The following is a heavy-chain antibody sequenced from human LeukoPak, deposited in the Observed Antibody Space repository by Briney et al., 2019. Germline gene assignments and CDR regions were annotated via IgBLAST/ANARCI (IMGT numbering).Heavy chain of an antibody. CDR2: ISPDGSST. J-gene: IGHJ5*02. V-gene: IGHV3-74*01. D-gene: IGHD6-19*01. CDR1: GLTFSNYW. CDR3: TKAYSSAAWLDP. Sequence: PGGSLRLSCAASGLTFSNYWMHWVRHAPGKGLVWVSRISPDGSSTSYADSVKGRFTISRDNARNTFYLQMNSLRAEDTAVYFCTKAYSSAAWLDPWGQGTLVTVSS.